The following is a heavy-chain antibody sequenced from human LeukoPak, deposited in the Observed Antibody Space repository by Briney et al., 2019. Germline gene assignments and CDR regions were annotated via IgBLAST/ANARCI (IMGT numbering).Heavy chain of an antibody. CDR1: GFTFSSYV. J-gene: IGHJ4*02. V-gene: IGHV3-23*01. CDR3: AKGRGSVSPDDH. Sequence: GGSLRLSCAASGFTFSSYVMTWVRQAPGEGLEWVSAISGSGGSTYYADSVEGRFTISRDNSKNTLYLQMNSLTVDDTAIYYCAKGRGSVSPDDHWGRGTLVTVSS. D-gene: IGHD3-10*01. CDR2: ISGSGGST.